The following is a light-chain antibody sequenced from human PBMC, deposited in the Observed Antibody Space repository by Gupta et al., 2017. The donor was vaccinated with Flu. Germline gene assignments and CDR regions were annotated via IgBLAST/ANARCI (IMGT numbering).Light chain of an antibody. CDR2: AAS. CDR1: ADISSW. CDR3: QQTHSFPLT. Sequence: DIQVTQSPSSVSASLGDRVTITCRASADISSWLAWYQQKPGKAPKLLISAASRLQSGVPSRFAGSGSGTDFTLTISSLQPEDFATYYCQQTHSFPLTFGGGTKVEIK. J-gene: IGKJ4*02. V-gene: IGKV1-12*01.